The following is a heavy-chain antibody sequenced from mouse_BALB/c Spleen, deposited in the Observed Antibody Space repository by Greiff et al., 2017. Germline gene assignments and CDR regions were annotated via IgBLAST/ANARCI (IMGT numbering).Heavy chain of an antibody. CDR2: ISSGSSTN. CDR1: GFTFSSFG. D-gene: IGHD1-1*01. V-gene: IGHV5-17*02. Sequence: EVKLMESGGGLVQPGGSRKLSCAASGFTFSSFGMHWVRQAPEKGLEWVAYISSGSSTNYYADTVKGRFTISRDNPKNTLFLQMTSLKSEDTAMYYCARSGDYGAMDYWGQGTSVTVSS. J-gene: IGHJ4*01. CDR3: ARSGDYGAMDY.